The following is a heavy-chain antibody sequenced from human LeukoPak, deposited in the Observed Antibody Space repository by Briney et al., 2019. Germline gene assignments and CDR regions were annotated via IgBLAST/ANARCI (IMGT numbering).Heavy chain of an antibody. CDR3: ARRATTERGHSYGLDF. CDR1: EFTFSRYG. J-gene: IGHJ4*02. D-gene: IGHD5-18*01. V-gene: IGHV3-30*02. CDR2: IRYDGSNK. Sequence: GGSLRLSCAASEFTFSRYGMHWVRQAPGKGLEWVAFIRYDGSNKYYADSVTGRFTISRDNAKNSLYLQMNSLRAEDTAMYYCARRATTERGHSYGLDFWGQGTLVTVSS.